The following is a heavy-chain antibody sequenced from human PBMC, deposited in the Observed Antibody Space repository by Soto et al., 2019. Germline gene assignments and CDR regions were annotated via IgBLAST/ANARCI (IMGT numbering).Heavy chain of an antibody. Sequence: QVQLQESGPGLVKPSETLSLTCTVSGGSISSYYWSWIRQPPGKGLEWIGYIYYSGSTNYNPSLKSRVTISVDTSKNQFSLKLSSVTAADTAVYYCARLIKFCSGGSCYLEYCFDYWGQGTLVTVSS. D-gene: IGHD2-15*01. J-gene: IGHJ4*02. CDR1: GGSISSYY. CDR3: ARLIKFCSGGSCYLEYCFDY. CDR2: IYYSGST. V-gene: IGHV4-59*01.